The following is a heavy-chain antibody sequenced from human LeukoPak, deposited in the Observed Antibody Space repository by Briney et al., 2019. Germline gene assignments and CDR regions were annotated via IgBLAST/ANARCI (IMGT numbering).Heavy chain of an antibody. Sequence: SETLSLTCAVSGGSISSSNWWSWVRQPPGKGLEWIGEIYHSGSTNYNPSLKSRVTISVDTSKNQFSLKLSSVTAADTAVYYCARRSYNSPFRYWGQGTLVTVSS. CDR3: ARRSYNSPFRY. CDR1: GGSISSSNW. D-gene: IGHD5-24*01. V-gene: IGHV4-4*02. CDR2: IYHSGST. J-gene: IGHJ4*02.